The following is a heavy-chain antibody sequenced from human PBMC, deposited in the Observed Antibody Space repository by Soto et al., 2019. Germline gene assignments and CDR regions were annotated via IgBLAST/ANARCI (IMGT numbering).Heavy chain of an antibody. Sequence: QVQLVESGGGVVQPGGSLRLSCTTSGFTCNTYGMHWVRQAPGKGLEWVAIIWYDGSNKYYADSVKCRFTISRDNSRNTLYLQMNSLRAEDTALYYWARADCTAAYCYSWPFNDGVDVWGKGTTVTVSS. V-gene: IGHV3-33*08. CDR1: GFTCNTYG. CDR2: IWYDGSNK. D-gene: IGHD2-15*01. CDR3: ARADCTAAYCYSWPFNDGVDV. J-gene: IGHJ6*04.